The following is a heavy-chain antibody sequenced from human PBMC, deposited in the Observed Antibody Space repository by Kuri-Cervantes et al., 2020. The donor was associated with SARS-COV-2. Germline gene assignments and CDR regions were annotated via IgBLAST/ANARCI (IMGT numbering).Heavy chain of an antibody. CDR1: GFTFSSYA. V-gene: IGHV3-74*01. J-gene: IGHJ4*02. CDR2: INSDGSST. D-gene: IGHD3-22*01. Sequence: GGSLRLSCAASGFTFSSYAMHWVRQAPGKGLVWVSRINSDGSSTSYADSVKGRFTISRDNAKNTLYLQMNSLRAEDTAVYYCARDYYDSSGVYWGQGTLVTVSS. CDR3: ARDYYDSSGVY.